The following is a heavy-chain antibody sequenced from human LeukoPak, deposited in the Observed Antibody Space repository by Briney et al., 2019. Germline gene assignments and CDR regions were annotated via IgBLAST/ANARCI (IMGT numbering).Heavy chain of an antibody. D-gene: IGHD2-15*01. CDR3: ARATRGVASDFDY. V-gene: IGHV3-48*03. Sequence: GGSLRLSCAASGFTFSSYEMNWVRQAPGKGLEWVSYVSSSGRTIYYADSVKGRFTISRDNAQNSLYLQMNSLRAEDTAVYYCARATRGVASDFDYWGQGTLVTVSS. CDR2: VSSSGRTI. J-gene: IGHJ4*02. CDR1: GFTFSSYE.